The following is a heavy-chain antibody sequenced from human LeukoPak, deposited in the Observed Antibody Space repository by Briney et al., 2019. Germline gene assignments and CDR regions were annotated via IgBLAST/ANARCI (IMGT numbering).Heavy chain of an antibody. J-gene: IGHJ3*02. CDR3: AKGLPDSNYNDAFDI. D-gene: IGHD4-11*01. V-gene: IGHV3-74*01. CDR1: GFTFSSYW. CDR2: IKSDGSNI. Sequence: QPGGSLRLSCAASGFTFSSYWMHWVRQPPGKGLVWVSRIKSDGSNIVYADSVKGRYTISRDNAKNTLFLQMNSLRAEDTAVYYCAKGLPDSNYNDAFDIWGQGTMVTVSS.